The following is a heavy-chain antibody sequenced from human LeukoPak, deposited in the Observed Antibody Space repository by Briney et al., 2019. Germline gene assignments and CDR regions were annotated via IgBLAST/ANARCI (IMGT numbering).Heavy chain of an antibody. CDR2: IYSSGTI. CDR1: GGSISSYY. Sequence: SETLSLTCSVSGGSISSYYWSWIQQPAGKGLEWIGRIYSSGTITYNPSLQSRVTMSVDTSKNEFSLKMSSVTAADTAVYYCTRDSGTTGEVKFDPWGQGTLVAVSS. J-gene: IGHJ5*02. V-gene: IGHV4-4*07. CDR3: TRDSGTTGEVKFDP. D-gene: IGHD3-10*01.